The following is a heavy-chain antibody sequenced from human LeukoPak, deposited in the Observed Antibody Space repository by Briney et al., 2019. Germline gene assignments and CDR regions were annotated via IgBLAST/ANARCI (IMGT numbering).Heavy chain of an antibody. CDR3: ARVPISGYTSSWHFDY. V-gene: IGHV3-33*01. CDR1: GFTFNNYG. D-gene: IGHD6-13*01. Sequence: GGSLRLSCAASGFTFNNYGMHWVRQAPGKGLEWVAVIWHDGSNKYYADSVKCRFTISRDNSKNTLFLQMNSLRAEDTAVYYCARVPISGYTSSWHFDYWGQGTLVTVSS. J-gene: IGHJ4*02. CDR2: IWHDGSNK.